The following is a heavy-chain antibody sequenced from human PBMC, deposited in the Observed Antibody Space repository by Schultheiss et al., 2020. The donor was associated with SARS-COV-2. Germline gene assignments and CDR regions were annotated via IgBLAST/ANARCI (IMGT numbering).Heavy chain of an antibody. Sequence: GGSLRLSCAASGFTFSSYWMSWVRQAPGKGLEWVANIKQDGSEKYYVDSVKGRFTISRDNAKNSLYLQMSSLRAEDTAVYYCVKISRFLEWSPRGYMDVWGKGTTVTVSS. D-gene: IGHD3-3*01. CDR3: VKISRFLEWSPRGYMDV. CDR2: IKQDGSEK. CDR1: GFTFSSYW. J-gene: IGHJ6*03. V-gene: IGHV3-7*02.